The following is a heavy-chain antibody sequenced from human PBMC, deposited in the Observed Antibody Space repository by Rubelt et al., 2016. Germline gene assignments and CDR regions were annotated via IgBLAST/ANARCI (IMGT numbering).Heavy chain of an antibody. CDR3: ARGYCSSANCLFNWFDP. D-gene: IGHD2-2*01. Sequence: QVQLVQSGAEVKKPGASVKVSCKASGYTFTTYGISWVRQAPGQGLEWMGWIRTYNGNTNYAQELQGRVTMTTDTSTSTAYMELRSLRSDDTAMYFCARGYCSSANCLFNWFDPWGQGTLVTVSS. J-gene: IGHJ5*02. CDR2: IRTYNGNT. V-gene: IGHV1-18*01. CDR1: GYTFTTYG.